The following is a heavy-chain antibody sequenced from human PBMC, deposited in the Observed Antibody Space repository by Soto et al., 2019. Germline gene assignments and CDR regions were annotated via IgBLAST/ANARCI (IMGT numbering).Heavy chain of an antibody. CDR2: ISYDGSNK. Sequence: QVQLVESGGGVVQPGRSLRLSCAASGFTFSSYAMHWVRQAPGKGLEWVAVISYDGSNKYYADSVKGRFTISRDNSKNTLYLQMSSLRAEDTAVYYCGRDRILWFGELFQNGGGGFDYWGQGTLVTVSS. CDR1: GFTFSSYA. V-gene: IGHV3-30-3*01. D-gene: IGHD3-10*01. J-gene: IGHJ4*02. CDR3: GRDRILWFGELFQNGGGGFDY.